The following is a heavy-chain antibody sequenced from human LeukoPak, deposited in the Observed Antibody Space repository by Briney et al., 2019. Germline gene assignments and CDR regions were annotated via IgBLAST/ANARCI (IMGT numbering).Heavy chain of an antibody. D-gene: IGHD3-3*01. CDR1: GFTFSGFW. CDR3: AKDVRREWLLHFDY. V-gene: IGHV3-7*01. CDR2: IKPDGSEK. J-gene: IGHJ4*02. Sequence: PGGSLRLSCAVSGFTFSGFWMSWVRQAPGKGLEWVANIKPDGSEKYYMDSVKGRFTISRDNAKNSLYLQMNNLRAEDTAVYYCAKDVRREWLLHFDYWGQGTLVTVSS.